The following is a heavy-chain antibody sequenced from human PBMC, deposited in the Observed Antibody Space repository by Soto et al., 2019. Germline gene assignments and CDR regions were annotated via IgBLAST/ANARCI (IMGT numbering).Heavy chain of an antibody. CDR1: GGSISGYY. V-gene: IGHV4-4*07. J-gene: IGHJ4*02. CDR2: VYTSGNA. Sequence: PSETLSLTCSVSGGSISGYYWSWIRQPAGKGLEWIGRVYTSGNANYNPSLKSRVTMSVDTSKNQFSLKLSSVTAADTAVYYCARSPPGWLSLDYWGRGTLVTVSS. D-gene: IGHD3-22*01. CDR3: ARSPPGWLSLDY.